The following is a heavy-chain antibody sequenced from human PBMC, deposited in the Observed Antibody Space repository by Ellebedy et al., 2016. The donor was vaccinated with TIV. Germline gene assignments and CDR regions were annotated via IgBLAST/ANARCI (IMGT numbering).Heavy chain of an antibody. Sequence: SETLSLXXTVSGGSISSSSYYWGWIRQPPGKGLEWIGSIYYSGSTYYNPSLKSRVTISVDTSKNQFSLKLSSVTAADTAVYYCARLDYYYGMDVWGQGTTVTVSS. CDR1: GGSISSSSYY. CDR3: ARLDYYYGMDV. J-gene: IGHJ6*02. V-gene: IGHV4-39*01. CDR2: IYYSGST.